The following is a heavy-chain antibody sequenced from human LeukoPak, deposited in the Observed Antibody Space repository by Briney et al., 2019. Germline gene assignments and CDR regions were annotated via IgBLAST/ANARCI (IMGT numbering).Heavy chain of an antibody. Sequence: PGGSLGLSCAASGFTLSSYAMNWVRQAPVKGLEWVSGISGSGRDTYYADSVKGRFTISRDNSKNTLYLQMNSLRADDTAVYYCATNYYDSSGYFPDFDYWGQGALVSVSS. CDR2: ISGSGRDT. J-gene: IGHJ4*02. D-gene: IGHD3-22*01. CDR3: ATNYYDSSGYFPDFDY. CDR1: GFTLSSYA. V-gene: IGHV3-23*01.